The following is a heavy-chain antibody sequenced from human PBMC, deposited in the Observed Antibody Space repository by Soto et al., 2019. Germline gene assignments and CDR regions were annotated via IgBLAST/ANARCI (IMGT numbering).Heavy chain of an antibody. Sequence: ASVKVSCKASGYIFTSHYIHWVRQAPGQGLEWMGIINPTGGGTGYAQKFQGRVTMTRDTSTSTVYMELSSLRFEDTAVYYCARESTLAYWGQGTLVTVSS. CDR3: ARESTLAY. CDR2: INPTGGGT. CDR1: GYIFTSHY. V-gene: IGHV1-46*01. J-gene: IGHJ4*02.